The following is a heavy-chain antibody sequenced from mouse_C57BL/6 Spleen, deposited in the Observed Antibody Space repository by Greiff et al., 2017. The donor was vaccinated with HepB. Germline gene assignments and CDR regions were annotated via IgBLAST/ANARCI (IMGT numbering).Heavy chain of an antibody. CDR1: GYAFSSSW. CDR2: IYPGDGDT. V-gene: IGHV1-82*01. CDR3: ARRDCYYWYFDV. J-gene: IGHJ1*03. Sequence: VQLQQSGPELVKPGASVKISCKASGYAFSSSWMNWVKQRPGKGLEWIGRIYPGDGDTNYNGKFKGKATLTADKSSSTAYMQLSSLTSEDSAVYFCARRDCYYWYFDVWGTGTTVTVSS.